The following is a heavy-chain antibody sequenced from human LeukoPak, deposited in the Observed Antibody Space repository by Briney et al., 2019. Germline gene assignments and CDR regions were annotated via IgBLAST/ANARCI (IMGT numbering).Heavy chain of an antibody. V-gene: IGHV1-2*02. CDR3: ARDRYGDVVAPLDY. J-gene: IGHJ4*02. CDR1: GYTFTSYA. D-gene: IGHD3-16*02. CDR2: ITPSGGT. Sequence: ASVKVSCKASGYTFTSYAIHWVRQAPGQGLEWMGWITPSGGTNYPQKFQGRVAITWDTSITTAYMDLSRLTSDDTAVYYCARDRYGDVVAPLDYWGQGTLVTVSS.